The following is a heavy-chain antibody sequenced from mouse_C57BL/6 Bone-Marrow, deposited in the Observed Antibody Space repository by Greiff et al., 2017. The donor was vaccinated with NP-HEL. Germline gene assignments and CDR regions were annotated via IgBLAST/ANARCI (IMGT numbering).Heavy chain of an antibody. D-gene: IGHD2-1*01. CDR3: GIYYGNSGWDFDV. J-gene: IGHJ1*03. V-gene: IGHV1-50*01. CDR2: IDPSDSYT. Sequence: VQLQQPGAELVKPGASVKLSCKASGYTFTSYWMQWVKQRPGQGLEWIGEIDPSDSYTNYNQKFKGKATLTVDTSSSTAYMQLSSLTSADSAVYYCGIYYGNSGWDFDVWGTGTTVTVSS. CDR1: GYTFTSYW.